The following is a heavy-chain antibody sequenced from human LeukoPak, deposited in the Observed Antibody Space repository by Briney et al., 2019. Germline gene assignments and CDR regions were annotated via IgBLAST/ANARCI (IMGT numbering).Heavy chain of an antibody. CDR2: IWYDRSNK. CDR1: GFTFSSYG. J-gene: IGHJ3*02. D-gene: IGHD7-27*01. CDR3: ARGGLGIGDFDI. Sequence: GGSLRLSCAASGFTFSSYGMHWVRQAPGKGLEWVAVIWYDRSNKYYADSVKGRFTISRDNSKNTLYLQMNSLRAEDTAVYYCARGGLGIGDFDIWGQGTMVTVSS. V-gene: IGHV3-33*01.